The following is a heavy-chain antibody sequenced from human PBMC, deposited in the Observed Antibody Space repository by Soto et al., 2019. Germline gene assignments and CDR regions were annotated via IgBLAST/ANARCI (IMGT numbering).Heavy chain of an antibody. CDR3: ARGPYGSGIRSPYYNYYMDV. D-gene: IGHD3-10*01. J-gene: IGHJ6*03. CDR1: GTSFSGYY. V-gene: IGHV4-34*01. CDR2: ISHSGST. Sequence: QVQLQQWGAGLLKPSETLSLTCAVYGTSFSGYYWSWIRQPPGKGLEWIGEISHSGSTNYNPSLKCRVIISLDPSKAQFSLKLSSVSAADMAVYYCARGPYGSGIRSPYYNYYMDVWGKGTTVTVSS.